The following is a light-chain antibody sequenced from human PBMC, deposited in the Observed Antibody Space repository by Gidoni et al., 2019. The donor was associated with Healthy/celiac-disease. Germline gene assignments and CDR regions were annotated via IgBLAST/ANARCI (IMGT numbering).Light chain of an antibody. CDR3: AAWDDSLVV. V-gene: IGLV1-44*01. J-gene: IGLJ2*01. CDR1: SSNIGSNT. Sequence: QSVLTQPPSASATPGQRVTISCSGSSSNIGSNTVNWYQQLPGTAPKLLIYSNNQRPSGVPDRFSGSKSGTSASLAISGLQSEDEADYYCAAWDDSLVVFGGGTKLTVL. CDR2: SNN.